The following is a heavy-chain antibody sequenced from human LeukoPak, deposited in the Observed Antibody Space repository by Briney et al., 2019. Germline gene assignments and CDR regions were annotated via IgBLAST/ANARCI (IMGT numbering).Heavy chain of an antibody. Sequence: SETLSLTCTVSGGSISSGSYYWSWIRQPAGKGLEWIGRIYTSGSTNYNPSLKSRVTISVDTSKNQFSLKLSSVTAADTAVYYCARGRSSKGNKGNWFDPWGQGTLVTVSS. CDR1: GGSISSGSYY. D-gene: IGHD6-6*01. J-gene: IGHJ5*02. CDR2: IYTSGST. V-gene: IGHV4-61*02. CDR3: ARGRSSKGNKGNWFDP.